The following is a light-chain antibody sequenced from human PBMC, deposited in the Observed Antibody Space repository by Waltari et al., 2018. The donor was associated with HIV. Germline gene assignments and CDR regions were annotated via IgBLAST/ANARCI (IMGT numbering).Light chain of an antibody. Sequence: SYELTQPPSVSVSPGQTASITCSGDKLGDKYVCWYQKKAGQSPILIIYQDNKWPSGVPERFSGSNSGNTATLTISGTQAIDEADYFCQTWDSSTAVFGGGTKLTVL. J-gene: IGLJ2*01. CDR2: QDN. CDR1: KLGDKY. V-gene: IGLV3-1*01. CDR3: QTWDSSTAV.